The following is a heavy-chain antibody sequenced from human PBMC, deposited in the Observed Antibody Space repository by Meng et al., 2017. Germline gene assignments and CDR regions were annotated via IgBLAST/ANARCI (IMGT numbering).Heavy chain of an antibody. Sequence: QLQPQEAGPGLVKPSETLSLTCTVSGGSISSSSYYWGWIRQPSGKGLEWIGSIYYSGSTYYNPSLKSRVTISVDTSKNQFSLKLSSVTAADTAVYYCASLRIAVAGINWFDPWGQGTLVTVSS. CDR2: IYYSGST. V-gene: IGHV4-39*07. D-gene: IGHD6-19*01. J-gene: IGHJ5*02. CDR1: GGSISSSSYY. CDR3: ASLRIAVAGINWFDP.